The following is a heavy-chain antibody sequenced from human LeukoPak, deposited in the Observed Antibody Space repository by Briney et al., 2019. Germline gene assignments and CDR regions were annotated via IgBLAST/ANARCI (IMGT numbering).Heavy chain of an antibody. CDR3: ARGVPGPMTTVTTGWFDP. CDR1: GYTFTSYD. V-gene: IGHV1-8*01. CDR2: MNPNSGNT. J-gene: IGHJ5*02. D-gene: IGHD4-17*01. Sequence: ASVKVSCKASGYTFTSYDINWVRQATGQGLEWMGWMNPNSGNTGYAQKFQGRVTMTRNTSISTAYMELSSLRSEDTAVYYCARGVPGPMTTVTTGWFDPWGQGTLVTVSS.